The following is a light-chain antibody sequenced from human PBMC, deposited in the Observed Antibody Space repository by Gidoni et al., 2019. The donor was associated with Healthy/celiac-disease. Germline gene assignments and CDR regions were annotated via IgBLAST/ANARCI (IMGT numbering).Light chain of an antibody. J-gene: IGLJ3*02. CDR3: GTWDSSLSVWV. CDR1: SSNIGNNY. V-gene: IGLV1-51*01. Sequence: SVLTQPPSVSAAPGQKVTISCSGSSSNIGNNYLSWYQQLPGTAPKLLIYDNNKRPSGIPDRFSGSKSCTSATLGITGLQTGDEADYYCGTWDSSLSVWVFGGGTKLTVL. CDR2: DNN.